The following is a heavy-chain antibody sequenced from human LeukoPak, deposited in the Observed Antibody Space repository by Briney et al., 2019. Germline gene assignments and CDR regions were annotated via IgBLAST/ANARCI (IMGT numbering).Heavy chain of an antibody. CDR3: ASSSITIFGVVIPEFDY. D-gene: IGHD3-3*01. CDR2: IYTSGST. CDR1: GGSISSYY. V-gene: IGHV4-4*07. Sequence: PSETLSLTCTVSGGSISSYYWSWIRQPAGKGLEWIGRIYTSGSTNYNPSLKSRVTMSVDTSKNQFSLKLSSVTAADTAVYYCASSSITIFGVVIPEFDYWGQGTLVTVSP. J-gene: IGHJ4*02.